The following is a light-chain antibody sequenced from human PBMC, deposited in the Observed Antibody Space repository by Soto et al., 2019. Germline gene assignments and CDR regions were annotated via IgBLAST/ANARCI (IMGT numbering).Light chain of an antibody. J-gene: IGKJ3*01. V-gene: IGKV3-20*01. Sequence: EIVLTQSPGTLSLSPGERATLSCRASQSVSSGYLAWYQQRPGQAPRFLIYDASTRATGIPDRFSGSGSGTDFTLTISRLEPEDFAVNYCQYYGTLLTVGPGTRVDIK. CDR3: QYYGTLLT. CDR1: QSVSSGY. CDR2: DAS.